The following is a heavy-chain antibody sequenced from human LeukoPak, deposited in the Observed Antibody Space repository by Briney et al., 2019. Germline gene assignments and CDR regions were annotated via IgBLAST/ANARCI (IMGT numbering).Heavy chain of an antibody. CDR2: INRSGGSI. CDR1: GFTFSSYA. Sequence: GGSLRLSCAASGFTFSSYAMSWVRQAPGKGLEWVSVINRSGGSIHYADSVKGRVTISRDNSKNTLYLQMNSLRAEDTAVYYCAKDGTQKIDYWGQGTLVTVSS. J-gene: IGHJ4*02. V-gene: IGHV3-23*01. CDR3: AKDGTQKIDY.